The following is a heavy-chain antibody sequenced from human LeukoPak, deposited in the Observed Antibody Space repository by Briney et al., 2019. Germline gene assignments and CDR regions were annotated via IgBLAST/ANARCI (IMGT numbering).Heavy chain of an antibody. J-gene: IGHJ6*02. CDR2: IIPIFGTA. D-gene: IGHD6-19*01. CDR1: GGTFSSYA. CDR3: ARVLPPGEQWLVHDYYYGMDV. V-gene: IGHV1-69*13. Sequence: SVKVSCKASGGTFSSYAISRVRQAPGQGLEWMGGIIPIFGTANYAQKFQGRVTITADESTSTAYMELSSLRSEDTAVYYCARVLPPGEQWLVHDYYYGMDVWGRGTTVTVSS.